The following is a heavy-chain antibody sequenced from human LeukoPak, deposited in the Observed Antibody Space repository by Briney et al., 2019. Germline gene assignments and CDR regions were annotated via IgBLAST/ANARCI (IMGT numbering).Heavy chain of an antibody. CDR3: AKSVVPAAMLPPFDY. J-gene: IGHJ4*02. CDR2: ISYDGSNK. Sequence: GRSLRLSCAASGFTFSSYGMHWVRQDPGKGLEWVAVISYDGSNKYYADSVKGRFTISRDNSKNTLYLQMNSLRAEDTAVYYCAKSVVPAAMLPPFDYWGQGTLVTVSS. CDR1: GFTFSSYG. V-gene: IGHV3-30*18. D-gene: IGHD2-2*01.